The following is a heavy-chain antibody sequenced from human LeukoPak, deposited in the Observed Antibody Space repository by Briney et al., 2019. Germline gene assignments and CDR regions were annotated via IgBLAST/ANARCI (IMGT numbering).Heavy chain of an antibody. J-gene: IGHJ6*02. D-gene: IGHD2/OR15-2a*01. CDR2: IYHSGST. V-gene: IGHV4-30-2*01. CDR3: ARDSSFGDYDYGMDV. Sequence: SETLSLTCAVSGGSISSGGYSWSWIRQPPGKGPEWIGYIYHSGSTYYNPSLKSRVTISVDRSKNQFSLKLSSVTAADTAVYYCARDSSFGDYDYGMDVWGQGTTVTVSS. CDR1: GGSISSGGYS.